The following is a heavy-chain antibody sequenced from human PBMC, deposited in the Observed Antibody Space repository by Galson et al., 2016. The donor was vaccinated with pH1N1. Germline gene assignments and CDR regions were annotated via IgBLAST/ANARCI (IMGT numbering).Heavy chain of an antibody. CDR3: ARWQQGSATFYP. D-gene: IGHD6-13*01. CDR1: GGSISVGTYY. V-gene: IGHV4-61*02. Sequence: TLSPTCTVSGGSISVGTYYWSWARQPAGKALEWIGGVSRSGDTNYNPSLGSRVTVSVDTSKNQFSMRLASVAASDTAVYYCARWQQGSATFYPWGQGTLVSVSS. CDR2: VSRSGDT. J-gene: IGHJ5*02.